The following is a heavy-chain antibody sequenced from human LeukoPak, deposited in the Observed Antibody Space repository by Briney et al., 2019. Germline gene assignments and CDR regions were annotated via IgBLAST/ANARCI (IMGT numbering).Heavy chain of an antibody. V-gene: IGHV1-46*01. CDR1: GYTFTSYY. CDR2: INPSGGST. CDR3: ARNSDLRIAAAGTGGYYYYMDV. J-gene: IGHJ6*03. D-gene: IGHD6-13*01. Sequence: ASVKVSCKASGYTFTSYYMHWVRQAPGQGLEWMGLINPSGGSTSYAQKFQGRVTMTRDTSTSTVYMELSSLRSEDTAVYYCARNSDLRIAAAGTGGYYYYMDVWGKGTTVTVSS.